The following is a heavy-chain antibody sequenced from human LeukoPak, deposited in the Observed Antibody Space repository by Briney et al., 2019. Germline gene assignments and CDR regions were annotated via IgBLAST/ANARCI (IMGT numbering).Heavy chain of an antibody. CDR2: ILYDETDK. CDR1: GFTFNSYG. Sequence: PGRSLRLSCAASGFTFNSYGMHWVRQAPGKGLEWVAVILYDETDKYYADSVKGRFTVSRDNSKNTLYLQMNSLRAEDTAVYYCAKRYSSGWYYLDYWGQGTLVTVSS. V-gene: IGHV3-30*18. D-gene: IGHD6-19*01. CDR3: AKRYSSGWYYLDY. J-gene: IGHJ4*02.